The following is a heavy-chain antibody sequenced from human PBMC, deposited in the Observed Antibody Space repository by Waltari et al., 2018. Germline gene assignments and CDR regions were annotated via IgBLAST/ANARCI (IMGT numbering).Heavy chain of an antibody. CDR3: ARGPTDP. J-gene: IGHJ5*02. CDR2: IYTSGST. V-gene: IGHV4-61*02. CDR1: GGSISSGSYY. Sequence: QVQLQESGPGLVKPSQTLSLTCTVSGGSISSGSYYWSWIRQPAGKGLEWLGRIYTSGSTNYNPSLKSRVTISVDTSKNQFSLKLSSVTAADTAVYYCARGPTDPWGQGTLVTVSS.